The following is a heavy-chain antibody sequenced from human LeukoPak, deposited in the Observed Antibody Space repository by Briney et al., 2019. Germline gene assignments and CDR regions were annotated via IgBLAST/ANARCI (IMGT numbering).Heavy chain of an antibody. J-gene: IGHJ4*02. V-gene: IGHV1-2*06. Sequence: GASVKVSCKASGYTFTGYYMHWVRQAPGQGLEWMGRINPNSGGTNYAQKFQGRVTMTRDTSISTAYMELSRLRSDDTAVYYCARVGYYDSGGPLNDYWGQGTLVTVSS. CDR1: GYTFTGYY. CDR2: INPNSGGT. CDR3: ARVGYYDSGGPLNDY. D-gene: IGHD3-22*01.